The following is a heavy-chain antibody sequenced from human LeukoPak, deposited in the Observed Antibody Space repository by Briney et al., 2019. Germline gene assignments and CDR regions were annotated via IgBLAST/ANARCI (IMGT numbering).Heavy chain of an antibody. Sequence: GASVKVSFKASGYTFTSYYMHWVRQAPGQGLEWMGIINPSGGSTSYAQKFQGRVTMTRDTSTSTVYMELSSLRSEDTAVYYCARASTTVTTLLRNNWFDPWGQGTLVTVSS. D-gene: IGHD4-17*01. V-gene: IGHV1-46*01. CDR2: INPSGGST. J-gene: IGHJ5*02. CDR1: GYTFTSYY. CDR3: ARASTTVTTLLRNNWFDP.